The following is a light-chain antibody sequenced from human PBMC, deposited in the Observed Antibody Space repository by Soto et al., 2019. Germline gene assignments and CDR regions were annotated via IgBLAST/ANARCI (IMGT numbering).Light chain of an antibody. CDR2: EDN. V-gene: IGLV6-57*01. J-gene: IGLJ3*02. Sequence: NFMLTQPHSVSESPGKTVIISCTRSSGSIASNYVQWYHQRPGSSPTTVIYEDNQRPSGVPDRFSGSIDSSSNSASLTISGLETEYEAYYFCQSYDATKQVFGGGTKLTVL. CDR1: SGSIASNY. CDR3: QSYDATKQV.